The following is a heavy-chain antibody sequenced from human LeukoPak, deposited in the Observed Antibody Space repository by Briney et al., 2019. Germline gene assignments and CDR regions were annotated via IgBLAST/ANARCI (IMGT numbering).Heavy chain of an antibody. J-gene: IGHJ4*02. CDR3: AKPTSLKDANYGLTGTNC. D-gene: IGHD1-14*01. CDR1: GSNFSAYG. CDR2: IRYDGNLK. V-gene: IGHV3-30*02. Sequence: GGSLRLSCAASGSNFSAYGMHWVRQAPGKGLEWVAFIRYDGNLKYYADSVKGRFTISRDNSKNTLDLQMNSLRVEDTAVYYCAKPTSLKDANYGLTGTNCWGQGILVTVSS.